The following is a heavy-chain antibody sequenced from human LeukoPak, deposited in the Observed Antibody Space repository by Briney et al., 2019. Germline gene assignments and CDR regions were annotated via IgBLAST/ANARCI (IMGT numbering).Heavy chain of an antibody. D-gene: IGHD4-17*01. CDR1: GFRVINYY. Sequence: GSLSLSCAGSGFRVINYYMSWVRQAPGKGLEWVSLIRDSGETFYADSVKGRFTISRDNSKNTMYLQMNRLRVEDTAVYFCARDRAVTQDWVEFDPWGQGTLVTVSS. V-gene: IGHV3-66*03. CDR3: ARDRAVTQDWVEFDP. J-gene: IGHJ5*02. CDR2: IRDSGET.